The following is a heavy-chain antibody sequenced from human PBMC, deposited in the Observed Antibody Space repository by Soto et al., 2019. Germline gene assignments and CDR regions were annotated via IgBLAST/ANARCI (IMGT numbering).Heavy chain of an antibody. V-gene: IGHV3-74*02. CDR2: INSDGSVS. D-gene: IGHD2-15*01. Sequence: EVQLVESGGGLVQPGGSLRLSCAASGFTFSNYWMYWVRQAPGKGLEWVSRINSDGSVSSYADSVKGRLTISRDNVKNTLYLQMDSLSAEDTGVYYCARGDGVGGTCYSLAGSVYYYMDVWGKGTTVTVFS. CDR3: ARGDGVGGTCYSLAGSVYYYMDV. CDR1: GFTFSNYW. J-gene: IGHJ6*03.